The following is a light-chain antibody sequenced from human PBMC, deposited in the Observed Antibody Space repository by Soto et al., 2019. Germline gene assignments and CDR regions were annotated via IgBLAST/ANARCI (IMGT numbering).Light chain of an antibody. CDR3: QYYDSSLSGV. Sequence: QSVLTQPPSASGTPGQRVTISCSGSSSNIGSNTVNWYQQFPGTAPKLLIYGNSNRPSGVPDRFSGSKSGTSASLAITGLQAEDEDDYYCQYYDSSLSGVVGSGTKVTV. J-gene: IGLJ1*01. CDR1: SSNIGSNT. V-gene: IGLV1-40*01. CDR2: GNS.